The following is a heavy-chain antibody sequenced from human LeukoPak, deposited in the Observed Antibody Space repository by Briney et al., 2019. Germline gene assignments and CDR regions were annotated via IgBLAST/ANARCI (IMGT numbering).Heavy chain of an antibody. CDR2: ISDNGDDT. CDR1: GFTFSSYA. CDR3: AKGYYGNYVAVDY. J-gene: IGHJ4*02. Sequence: GGSLRLSCAASGFTFSSYAMIWVRQAPGKGLDWVSSISDNGDDTYYADSVKGRFTISRDNSDNTLYLQMNSLRADDAAVYYCAKGYYGNYVAVDYWGQGTLVTVSS. D-gene: IGHD4-11*01. V-gene: IGHV3-23*01.